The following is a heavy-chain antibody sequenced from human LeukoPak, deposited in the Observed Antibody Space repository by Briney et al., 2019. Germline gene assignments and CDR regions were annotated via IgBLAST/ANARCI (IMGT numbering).Heavy chain of an antibody. D-gene: IGHD3-10*01. J-gene: IGHJ3*02. CDR2: IFYRGGT. CDR1: GYSISSGYY. V-gene: IGHV4-38-2*02. Sequence: SETLSLTCTVSGYSISSGYYWGWIRQPPGKGLEWIGNIFYRGGTYYSPSLKSRVTISLDTSRNQFSLNLNSVTAADTAVYYCAKSNGYGLVDIWGQGTMVTVSS. CDR3: AKSNGYGLVDI.